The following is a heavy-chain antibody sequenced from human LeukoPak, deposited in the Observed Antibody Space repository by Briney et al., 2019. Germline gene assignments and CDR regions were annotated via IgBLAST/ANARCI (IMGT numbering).Heavy chain of an antibody. CDR3: ATGGYSGLFLFNY. V-gene: IGHV3-23*01. Sequence: GGSLRLSCAASGFNFGNYAMSWVRQAPGKGLEWVSGVSDGGGSTHYADSVKGRVTISRDTSKNTLYLQMNSLRVEDTAIYFCATGGYSGLFLFNYWGQGTLVTVSS. J-gene: IGHJ4*02. D-gene: IGHD1-26*01. CDR2: VSDGGGST. CDR1: GFNFGNYA.